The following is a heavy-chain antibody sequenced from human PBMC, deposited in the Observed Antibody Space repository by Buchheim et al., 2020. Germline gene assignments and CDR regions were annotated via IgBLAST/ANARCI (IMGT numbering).Heavy chain of an antibody. CDR2: VHTTGTT. J-gene: IGHJ4*02. CDR3: ARDPSGWYKYFAS. V-gene: IGHV4-4*07. D-gene: IGHD6-19*01. Sequence: QVQLQESGPGLVKPSETLSLTCTFSGGSISTYYWSWIRQPAGKGLEWIGRVHTTGTTNYNPSLRSRVPMSVATSKNQFSLTLRSVTAADTAVYYCARDPSGWYKYFASWGQGTL. CDR1: GGSISTYY.